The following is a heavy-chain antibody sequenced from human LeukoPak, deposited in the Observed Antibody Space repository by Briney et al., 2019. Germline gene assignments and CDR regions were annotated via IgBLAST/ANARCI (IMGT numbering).Heavy chain of an antibody. J-gene: IGHJ6*03. D-gene: IGHD3-9*01. CDR3: ARGTLTPNGYYYMDV. CDR2: IYSGGST. CDR1: GFIVSSNY. V-gene: IGHV3-53*01. Sequence: GGSLRLSCAASGFIVSSNYMSWVRQAPGKGLEWVSVIYSGGSTYYADSVKGRFTISRDNSKNTLYLQMNSLRAEDTAVYYCARGTLTPNGYYYMDVWGKGTTVTVSS.